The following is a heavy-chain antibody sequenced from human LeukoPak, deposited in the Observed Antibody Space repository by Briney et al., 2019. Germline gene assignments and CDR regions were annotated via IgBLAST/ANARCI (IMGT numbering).Heavy chain of an antibody. CDR1: GFTFSSYG. J-gene: IGHJ4*02. CDR2: MSGNGDTT. Sequence: PGGSLRLSCAASGFTFSSYGISWVRQAPGKGLEWVSAMSGNGDTTYYADSVKGRFTVSRDNSKNKLFLQMNSLRAEDTAVYYCARALGAGFSWVSFGYWGQGTLVTVSS. CDR3: ARALGAGFSWVSFGY. V-gene: IGHV3-23*01. D-gene: IGHD2/OR15-2a*01.